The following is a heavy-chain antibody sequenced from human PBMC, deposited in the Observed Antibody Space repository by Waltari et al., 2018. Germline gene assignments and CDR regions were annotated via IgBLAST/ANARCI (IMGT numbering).Heavy chain of an antibody. Sequence: QVQLVQSGAEVKKPGASVKVSCKASGYTFTGYYMHWVRPAPGQGLEWMGWINPNSGGTNYAQKFQGRVTITADESTSTAYMELSSLRSEDTAVYYCARGGIAAAGTPSPNFDYWGQGTLVTVSS. V-gene: IGHV1-2*02. J-gene: IGHJ4*02. CDR2: INPNSGGT. CDR1: GYTFTGYY. D-gene: IGHD6-13*01. CDR3: ARGGIAAAGTPSPNFDY.